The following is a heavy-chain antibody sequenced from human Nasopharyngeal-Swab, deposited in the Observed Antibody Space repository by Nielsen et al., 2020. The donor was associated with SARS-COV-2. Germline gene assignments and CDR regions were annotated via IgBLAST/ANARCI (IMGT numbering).Heavy chain of an antibody. CDR1: GGSISSSSYY. V-gene: IGHV4-39*01. CDR2: IYYSGST. CDR3: ARHLAVAGDFDY. D-gene: IGHD6-19*01. Sequence: SETLSLTCTVSGGSISSSSYYWGWIRQPPGKGLGWIGSIYYSGSTYYNPSLKSRVTISVDTSKNQFSLKLSSVTAADTAVYYCARHLAVAGDFDYWGQGTLVTVSS. J-gene: IGHJ4*02.